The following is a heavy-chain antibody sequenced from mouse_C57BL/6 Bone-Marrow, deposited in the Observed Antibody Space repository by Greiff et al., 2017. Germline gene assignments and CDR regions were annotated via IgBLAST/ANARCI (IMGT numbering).Heavy chain of an antibody. D-gene: IGHD5-1*01. V-gene: IGHV1-64*01. Sequence: QVQLQQPGAELVKPGASVKLSCKASGYTFTSYWMHWVKQRPGQGLEWIGMIHPNSGSTNYNEKFKSKATMTVDKSSSTAYMQLSSLTSADSAVYYCARGDLQAWFAYWGQGTLVTVSA. J-gene: IGHJ3*01. CDR1: GYTFTSYW. CDR2: IHPNSGST. CDR3: ARGDLQAWFAY.